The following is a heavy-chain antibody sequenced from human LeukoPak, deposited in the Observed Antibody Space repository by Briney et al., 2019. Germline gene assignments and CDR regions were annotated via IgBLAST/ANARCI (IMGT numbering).Heavy chain of an antibody. D-gene: IGHD6-13*01. CDR1: GFTFSSYW. V-gene: IGHV3-74*01. Sequence: PGGSLRLSCAASGFTFSSYWMHWVRQAPGKGLVWVSRINSDGSSTSYADPVKGRFTISRDNAKNTLYLQMNSLRAEDTAVYYCARDEEQQLLDYWGQGTLVTVSS. J-gene: IGHJ4*02. CDR2: INSDGSST. CDR3: ARDEEQQLLDY.